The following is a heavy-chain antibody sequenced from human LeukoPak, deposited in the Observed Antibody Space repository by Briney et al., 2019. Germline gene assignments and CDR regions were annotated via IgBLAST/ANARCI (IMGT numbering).Heavy chain of an antibody. D-gene: IGHD3-9*01. Sequence: GGSLRLSCAASGFTFSDYYMGWIRQPPGKGLEWVSYISTITSYTNYADSVKGRFSISRDNAKNSLSLQMNSLRAEDTALYYCARARLATGYYFDCWGQGTLVTVSS. J-gene: IGHJ4*02. CDR1: GFTFSDYY. CDR3: ARARLATGYYFDC. CDR2: ISTITSYT. V-gene: IGHV3-11*05.